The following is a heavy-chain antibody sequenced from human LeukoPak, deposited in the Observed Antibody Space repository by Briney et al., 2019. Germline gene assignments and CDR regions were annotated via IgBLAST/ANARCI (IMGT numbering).Heavy chain of an antibody. V-gene: IGHV3-23*01. CDR3: AKSRGSATYYKGNDY. CDR1: GFTFSSYA. J-gene: IGHJ4*02. Sequence: GGSLRLSCAASGFTFSSYAMSWVRQAPGKGLEWVSAIGGSGSSTYYADSVKGRFTISRDNSKNMLYLQMNSLRAEDTAVYYCAKSRGSATYYKGNDYWGQGTLVTVSS. CDR2: IGGSGSST. D-gene: IGHD3-10*01.